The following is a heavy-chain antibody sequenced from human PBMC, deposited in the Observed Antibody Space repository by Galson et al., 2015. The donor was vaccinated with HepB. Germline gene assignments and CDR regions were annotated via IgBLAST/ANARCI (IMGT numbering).Heavy chain of an antibody. CDR3: ARQDGSYPGRTDAFDI. V-gene: IGHV5-51*01. CDR1: GYSFTSYW. D-gene: IGHD1-26*01. J-gene: IGHJ3*02. Sequence: QSGAEVKKPGESLTISCKGSGYSFTSYWIGWVRQMPGKGLAWMGIIYPGDSDTRYSPSFQGQVTISADKSISTAYLQWSSLKASDTAMYYCARQDGSYPGRTDAFDIWGQGTMVTVSS. CDR2: IYPGDSDT.